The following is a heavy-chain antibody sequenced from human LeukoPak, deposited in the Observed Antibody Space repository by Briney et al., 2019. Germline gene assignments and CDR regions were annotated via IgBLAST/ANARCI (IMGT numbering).Heavy chain of an antibody. V-gene: IGHV3-20*04. D-gene: IGHD5-12*01. CDR1: GFTFDDYG. J-gene: IGHJ4*02. CDR3: ARGADIVATNPDY. Sequence: PGGSLRLSCAASGFTFDDYGMIWVRQPPGKGLEWFSAINWNGDSSGYADSVKGRFTISRDNAKNSLYLQMNSLRAEDTAVYYCARGADIVATNPDYWGQGTLVTVSS. CDR2: INWNGDSS.